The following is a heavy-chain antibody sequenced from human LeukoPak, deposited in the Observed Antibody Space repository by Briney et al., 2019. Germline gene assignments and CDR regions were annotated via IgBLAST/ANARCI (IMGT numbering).Heavy chain of an antibody. J-gene: IGHJ4*02. CDR3: AKDRVVVITTTGSFDY. Sequence: GGSLRLSCAASDFSFTTYTMSWVRQAPGKGLEWVSSISGGDPTTYYADSVKGRFTISRDNSKNTLYLQMNSLRAEDTAVYYCAKDRVVVITTTGSFDYWGQGTLVTVSS. CDR1: DFSFTTYT. D-gene: IGHD3-22*01. V-gene: IGHV3-23*01. CDR2: ISGGDPTT.